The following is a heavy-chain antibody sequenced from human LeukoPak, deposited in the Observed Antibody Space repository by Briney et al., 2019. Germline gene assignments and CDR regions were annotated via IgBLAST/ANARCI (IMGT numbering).Heavy chain of an antibody. D-gene: IGHD2/OR15-2a*01. CDR3: ARERLLYAFDI. CDR2: IWYDGSNK. V-gene: IGHV3-33*01. Sequence: GGSLRLSCAASGFTFSSYGMHWVRQAPGKGLEWVAVIWYDGSNKYYADSVKGRFTISRDNSKNTLYLQMNSLRAEDTAVYYCARERLLYAFDIWGQGTMVTVSS. CDR1: GFTFSSYG. J-gene: IGHJ3*02.